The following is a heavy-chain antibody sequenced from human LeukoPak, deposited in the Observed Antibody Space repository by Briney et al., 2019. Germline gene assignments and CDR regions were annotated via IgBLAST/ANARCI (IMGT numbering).Heavy chain of an antibody. V-gene: IGHV5-51*01. Sequence: GESLKISSRASAYSFSTYWDGWVRQMPGKGLELMAIILPGDAGTIYSPSFQGQVTISADRSTTTAYLQWSSLQASDTAMYYCVRHNNYALDVWGQGTTVTVSS. CDR3: VRHNNYALDV. CDR1: AYSFSTYW. J-gene: IGHJ6*02. CDR2: ILPGDAGT.